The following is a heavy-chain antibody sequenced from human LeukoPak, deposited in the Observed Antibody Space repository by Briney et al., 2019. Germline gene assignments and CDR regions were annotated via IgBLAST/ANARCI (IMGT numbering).Heavy chain of an antibody. CDR1: GYTFSSYS. D-gene: IGHD3-10*01. Sequence: ASVKVSCKASGYTFSSYSISWVRQAPGQGLEWMGWISAYSGNTNYAHKLQGRVTMTTDTSTSTAYMELRSLRSDDTAVYYCARHRSRMVRGGDWFDPWGQGTLVTVSS. J-gene: IGHJ5*02. CDR3: ARHRSRMVRGGDWFDP. CDR2: ISAYSGNT. V-gene: IGHV1-18*01.